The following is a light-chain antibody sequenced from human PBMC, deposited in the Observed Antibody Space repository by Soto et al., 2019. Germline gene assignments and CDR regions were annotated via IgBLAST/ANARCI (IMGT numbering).Light chain of an antibody. V-gene: IGLV1-40*01. CDR2: GNS. CDR1: ISNIGAGYD. Sequence: QSVLTQPPSVSGAPGQRVTISFTGSISNIGAGYDVHWYQQLPGTVPKVLIYGNSNRPSGVPDRFSGSKSGTSASLAITGLKAEDEADYYCQSYDISLSGFHVFGTGTKLTVL. J-gene: IGLJ1*01. CDR3: QSYDISLSGFHV.